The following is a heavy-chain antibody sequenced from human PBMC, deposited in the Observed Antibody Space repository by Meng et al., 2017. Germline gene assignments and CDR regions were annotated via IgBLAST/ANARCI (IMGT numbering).Heavy chain of an antibody. J-gene: IGHJ4*02. CDR3: ARDEDISAAGYLLGDF. D-gene: IGHD6-13*01. Sequence: VRRMCSGPEVKKPGASVKVSCKASGYTFAAYRIKWVRQAPGQGLEWMGRIDPKSDNTHYAQKFQGRVTMTRDTSISTAYMELSGLRSDDTAVYYCARDEDISAAGYLLGDFWGQGTLVTVSS. V-gene: IGHV1-2*06. CDR1: GYTFAAYR. CDR2: IDPKSDNT.